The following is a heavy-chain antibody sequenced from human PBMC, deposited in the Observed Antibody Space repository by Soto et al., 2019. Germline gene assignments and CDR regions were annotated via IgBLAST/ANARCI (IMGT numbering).Heavy chain of an antibody. CDR1: GGTFSSYA. CDR2: IIPIFGTA. J-gene: IGHJ6*02. V-gene: IGHV1-69*12. CDR3: ARHDCISTSCYYYYYYGMAV. Sequence: QVQLVQSGAEVKKPGSSVKVSCKASGGTFSSYAISWVRQAPGQGLEWMGGIIPIFGTANYAQKFQGRVPITADESPSTAYMEPSSLRSEDTAVYYCARHDCISTSCYYYYYYGMAVWGQGTTVTVSS. D-gene: IGHD2-2*01.